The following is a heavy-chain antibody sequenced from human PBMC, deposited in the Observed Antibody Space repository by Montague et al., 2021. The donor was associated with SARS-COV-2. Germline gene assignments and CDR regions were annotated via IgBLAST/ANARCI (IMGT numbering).Heavy chain of an antibody. Sequence: SETLSLTCSFSGGSIRSYYWSWIRLPPGKPLEWLGYIYYTGETTHNPSLKSRVTISEDTSRSQFSLRLTSVTAAVTAVYFCARFWSGYVDKWSQGTLVTVSS. CDR3: ARFWSGYVDK. J-gene: IGHJ4*02. V-gene: IGHV4-59*01. CDR2: IYYTGET. D-gene: IGHD3-3*01. CDR1: GGSIRSYY.